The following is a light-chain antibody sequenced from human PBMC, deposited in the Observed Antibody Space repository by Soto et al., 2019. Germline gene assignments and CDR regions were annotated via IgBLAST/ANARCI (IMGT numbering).Light chain of an antibody. CDR1: SRDVGGYNY. V-gene: IGLV2-14*01. J-gene: IGLJ2*01. Sequence: QSVLTQPASVSGSPGQSITISCSGTSRDVGGYNYVSWYQQNPGKAPKVMIYDVSSRPSGVSDRFSGSKSGNTASLTISGLQAEDEGDYYCSSYTGSSTLVFGGGTKPPS. CDR3: SSYTGSSTLV. CDR2: DVS.